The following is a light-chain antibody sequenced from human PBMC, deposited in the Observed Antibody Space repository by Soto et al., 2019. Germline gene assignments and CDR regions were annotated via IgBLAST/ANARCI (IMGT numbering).Light chain of an antibody. V-gene: IGKV3-20*01. CDR1: QNVARNY. J-gene: IGKJ4*01. Sequence: ENVLTQSPGTLSLSPGESATLSRRASQNVARNYLAWFQQRPGQAPRLLIYDASTRATGIPDRFSGSGSGTDFTLTISRLEPEDFAVYFCQQYATSPLAFGGGTKVDNK. CDR3: QQYATSPLA. CDR2: DAS.